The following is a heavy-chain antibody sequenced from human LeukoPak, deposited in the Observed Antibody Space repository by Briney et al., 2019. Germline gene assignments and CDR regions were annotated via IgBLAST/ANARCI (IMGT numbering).Heavy chain of an antibody. Sequence: GGSLRLSCAASGFTFSSSSMNWVRQAPGKGLEWVSSISSSSSYIYYADSVKGRFTISRDNAKNSLYLQMNSLRAEDTAVYYCARENGVPAATLDYWGQGTLVTVSS. CDR1: GFTFSSSS. D-gene: IGHD2-2*01. CDR2: ISSSSSYI. J-gene: IGHJ4*02. CDR3: ARENGVPAATLDY. V-gene: IGHV3-21*01.